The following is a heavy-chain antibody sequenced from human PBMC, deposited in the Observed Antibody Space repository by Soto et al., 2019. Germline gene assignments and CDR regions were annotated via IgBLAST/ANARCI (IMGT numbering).Heavy chain of an antibody. J-gene: IGHJ4*02. CDR3: ARRTGAAAGYYFDY. Sequence: LSLTCTVSGGSISSSSYYWGWIRQPPGKGLEWIGSIYYSGSTYYNPSLKSRVTISVDTSKNQFSLKLSSVTAADTAVYYCARRTGAAAGYYFDYWGQGTLVTVSS. CDR1: GGSISSSSYY. CDR2: IYYSGST. V-gene: IGHV4-39*01. D-gene: IGHD6-13*01.